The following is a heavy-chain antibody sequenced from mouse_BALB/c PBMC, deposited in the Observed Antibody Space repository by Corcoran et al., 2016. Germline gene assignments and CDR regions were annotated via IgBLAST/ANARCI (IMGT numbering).Heavy chain of an antibody. Sequence: EVQLQQSGAELVKPGASVKLSCTASGFNIKDTYMHWVKQRPEQGLEWIGRIDPANGNTKYDPNFQGKATITADTSSNTAYLQLSSLTSEDTAVYYCANWDWYFDVLGAGTTVTVSS. CDR1: GFNIKDTY. J-gene: IGHJ1*01. CDR2: IDPANGNT. D-gene: IGHD4-1*01. CDR3: ANWDWYFDV. V-gene: IGHV14-3*02.